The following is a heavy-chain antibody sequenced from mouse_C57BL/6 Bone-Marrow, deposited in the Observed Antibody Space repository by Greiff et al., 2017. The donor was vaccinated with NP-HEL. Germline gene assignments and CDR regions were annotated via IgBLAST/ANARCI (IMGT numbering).Heavy chain of an antibody. D-gene: IGHD1-1*01. V-gene: IGHV1-81*01. CDR2: IYPRSGNT. CDR1: GYTFTSYG. Sequence: QVQLKESGAELARPGASVKLSCKASGYTFTSYGISWVKQRTGQGLEWIGEIYPRSGNTYYNEKFKGKATLTADKSSSTAYMELRSLTSEDAAVYFCARRTVVAGDYWGQGTTLTVSS. J-gene: IGHJ2*01. CDR3: ARRTVVAGDY.